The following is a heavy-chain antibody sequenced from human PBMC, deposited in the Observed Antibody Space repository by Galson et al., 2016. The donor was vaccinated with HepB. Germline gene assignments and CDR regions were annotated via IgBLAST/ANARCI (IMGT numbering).Heavy chain of an antibody. D-gene: IGHD4-23*01. J-gene: IGHJ4*03. CDR2: VHYSDGT. CDR3: SRRSPGFGGPRDYFDY. Sequence: TLSLTCTVSGVSVDGGVYSWAWIRHHAGRGLEWIGNVHYSDGTSYNPSLQSRVTMSLDTSQTPVSLRLNSVPAADTAVYYCSRRSPGFGGPRDYFDYWGKGTTVTVSS. V-gene: IGHV4-31*03. CDR1: GVSVDGGVYS.